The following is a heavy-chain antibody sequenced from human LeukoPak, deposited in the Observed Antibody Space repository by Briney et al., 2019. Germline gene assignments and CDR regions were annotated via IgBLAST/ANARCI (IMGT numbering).Heavy chain of an antibody. V-gene: IGHV3-30*18. D-gene: IGHD1-26*01. CDR3: SKDGRYRVGGLEY. CDR1: GFRFRNYA. Sequence: GGSLRLSCEASGFRFRNYAMHWVRQAPGKGLEWVALISYDGNEKYYADSVKGRFSISRDTSRNSVYLQMNSLRVDDTALYYCSKDGRYRVGGLEYWGQGTLVTVFS. CDR2: ISYDGNEK. J-gene: IGHJ4*02.